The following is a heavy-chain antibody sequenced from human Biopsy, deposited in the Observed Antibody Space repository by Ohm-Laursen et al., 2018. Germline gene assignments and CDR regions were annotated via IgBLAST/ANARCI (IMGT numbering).Heavy chain of an antibody. V-gene: IGHV4-59*08. D-gene: IGHD1-26*01. CDR1: GGSISSYY. Sequence: TLSLTCIVSGGSISSYYWSWIRQPPGKGLEWIGYIYYTGSTNYNPSLKSRVTISVDTSMNHLSLRLPSVTAADTAVYYCARHAPSYSGSYWRYFDLWGRGTLVTVSS. CDR3: ARHAPSYSGSYWRYFDL. CDR2: IYYTGST. J-gene: IGHJ2*01.